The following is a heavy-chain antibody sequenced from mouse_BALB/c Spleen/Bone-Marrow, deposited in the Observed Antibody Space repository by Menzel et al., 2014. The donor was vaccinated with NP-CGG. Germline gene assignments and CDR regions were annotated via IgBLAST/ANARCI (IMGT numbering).Heavy chain of an antibody. D-gene: IGHD2-4*01. Sequence: QVQLQHSGAELAKPGASVKMSCKASGYNFISYWMHWVKQRPGQGLEWIGYINPSTGYTEYNQKFKDKATLTADKSSSKAYMQLSSLTSEDSAVYYCARNYDYGGGYYAMDYWGQGTSVTVSS. CDR1: GYNFISYW. CDR3: ARNYDYGGGYYAMDY. V-gene: IGHV1-7*01. J-gene: IGHJ4*01. CDR2: INPSTGYT.